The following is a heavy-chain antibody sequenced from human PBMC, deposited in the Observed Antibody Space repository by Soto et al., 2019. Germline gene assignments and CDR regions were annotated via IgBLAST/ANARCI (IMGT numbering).Heavy chain of an antibody. CDR2: IYYSGIT. CDR3: ARNRRGGTVIRGVVD. J-gene: IGHJ4*02. V-gene: IGHV4-39*01. D-gene: IGHD3-10*01. CDR1: GGSIRSSSYY. Sequence: QLQLQESGPGLVKPSETLSLTCSVSGGSIRSSSYYWGWVRQPPGKGLEWIGNIYYSGITYNNPSLERRVTISIDTSKHQFAANLSSVTAADTAVYYCARNRRGGTVIRGVVDWGQGTLVTVSS.